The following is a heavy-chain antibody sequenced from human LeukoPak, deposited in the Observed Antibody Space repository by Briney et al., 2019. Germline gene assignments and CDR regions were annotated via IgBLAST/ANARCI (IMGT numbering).Heavy chain of an antibody. D-gene: IGHD4-23*01. V-gene: IGHV3-7*01. CDR3: ARDRGYSTFDY. CDR1: AFTFNNFR. CDR2: IKEDGSEI. Sequence: GVSLTLSCAACAFTFNNFREIWLRQAPGKGVEWVANIKEDGSEINYVDSVKGRFTISRDNAKNSLYLQMNSLRVDDTAVYYCARDRGYSTFDYWGQGTLVTVSS. J-gene: IGHJ4*02.